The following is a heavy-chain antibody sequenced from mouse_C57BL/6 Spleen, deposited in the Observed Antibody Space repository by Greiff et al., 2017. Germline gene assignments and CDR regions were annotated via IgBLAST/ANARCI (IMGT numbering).Heavy chain of an antibody. V-gene: IGHV1-82*01. J-gene: IGHJ2*01. CDR1: GYAFSSSW. Sequence: VQLQQSGPELVKPGASVKISCKASGYAFSSSWMNWVKQRPGKGLEWIGRIYPGDGDTNYNGKFKGKATLTADKSSSTAYMQLSSLTSEDSAVYFCAREGTTVVARDYWGQGTTLTVSS. CDR3: AREGTTVVARDY. D-gene: IGHD1-1*01. CDR2: IYPGDGDT.